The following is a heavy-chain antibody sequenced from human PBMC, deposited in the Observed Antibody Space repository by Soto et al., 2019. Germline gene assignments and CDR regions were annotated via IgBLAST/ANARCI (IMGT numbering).Heavy chain of an antibody. CDR2: IYPSDSET. CDR3: ARLGVSCYVGFDI. Sequence: EVQLVQSGAEVKKPGESLKISCKGSGYNFNTYWIGWVRQMPGKGLEWMGIIYPSDSETRYSPTFLGQVTISADKSISTAYLQWRSLRASDTAMYYCARLGVSCYVGFDIWGKGTMVTVSS. D-gene: IGHD2-2*01. CDR1: GYNFNTYW. J-gene: IGHJ3*02. V-gene: IGHV5-51*03.